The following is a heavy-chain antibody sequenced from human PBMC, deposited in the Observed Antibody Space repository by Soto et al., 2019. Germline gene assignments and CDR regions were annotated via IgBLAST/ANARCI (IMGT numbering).Heavy chain of an antibody. J-gene: IGHJ4*02. D-gene: IGHD3-22*01. CDR1: GFTFSGYE. V-gene: IGHV3-23*04. CDR2: ISGSGTST. CDR3: AKGLYDRSGYPGY. Sequence: EVQLVESGGDLVQPGRSLRLSCAASGFTFSGYEMNWVRQAPGKGLEWVSGISGSGTSTYYADSVKGRFTISRDNSKNTLYLQMNSLRAEDTAVYYCAKGLYDRSGYPGYWGQGTLVSVSS.